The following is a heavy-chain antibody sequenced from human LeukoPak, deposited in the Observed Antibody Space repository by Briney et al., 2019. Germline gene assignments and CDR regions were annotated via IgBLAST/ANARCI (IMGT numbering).Heavy chain of an antibody. Sequence: PGGSLRLSCAASGFTLSNYWIHWVRQAPGKGLVWVSRINTDGSSTNYADSVRGRFTVSRDNAKNSLYLQINSLRAEDTAVYYCAELGITMIGGVWGKGTTVTISS. CDR3: AELGITMIGGV. CDR2: INTDGSST. V-gene: IGHV3-74*01. J-gene: IGHJ6*04. D-gene: IGHD3-10*02. CDR1: GFTLSNYW.